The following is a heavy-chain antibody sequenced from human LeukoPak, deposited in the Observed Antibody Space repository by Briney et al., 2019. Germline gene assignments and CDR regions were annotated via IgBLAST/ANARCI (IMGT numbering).Heavy chain of an antibody. CDR2: INHSGST. Sequence: PSETLSLTCAVYGGSFGGYYWSWIRQPPGKGLEWIGEINHSGSTNYNPSLKSRVTISVDTSKNQFSLKLSSVTAADTAVYYCARGLFAEFDPWGQGTLVTVSS. D-gene: IGHD3-3*01. CDR3: ARGLFAEFDP. CDR1: GGSFGGYY. V-gene: IGHV4-34*01. J-gene: IGHJ5*02.